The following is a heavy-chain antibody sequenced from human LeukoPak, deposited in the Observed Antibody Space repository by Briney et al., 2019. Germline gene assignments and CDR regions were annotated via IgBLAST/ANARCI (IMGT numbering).Heavy chain of an antibody. V-gene: IGHV1-2*02. CDR1: GYTFTGYC. Sequence: ASVKVSCKASGYTFTGYCMHWVRQAPGQGLEWMGWINPNSGGTNYAQQFQGRVTMTRDTSISTAYMELSRLRSDDTAVYYCARDVRPNVVVVAATLDYWGQGTLVTVSS. CDR2: INPNSGGT. J-gene: IGHJ4*02. D-gene: IGHD2-15*01. CDR3: ARDVRPNVVVVAATLDY.